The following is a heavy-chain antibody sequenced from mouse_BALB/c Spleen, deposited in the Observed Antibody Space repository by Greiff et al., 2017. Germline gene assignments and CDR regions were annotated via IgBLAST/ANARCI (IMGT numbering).Heavy chain of an antibody. V-gene: IGHV5-9-4*01. CDR2: ISSGGSYT. D-gene: IGHD2-4*01. CDR3: ARESTMITSYAMDY. J-gene: IGHJ4*01. Sequence: DVQLVESGGGLVKPGGSLKLSCAASGFTFSSYAMSWVRQSPEKRLEWVAEISSGGSYTYYPDTVTGRFTISRDNAKNTLYLEMSSLRSEDTAMYYCARESTMITSYAMDYWGQGTSVTVSS. CDR1: GFTFSSYA.